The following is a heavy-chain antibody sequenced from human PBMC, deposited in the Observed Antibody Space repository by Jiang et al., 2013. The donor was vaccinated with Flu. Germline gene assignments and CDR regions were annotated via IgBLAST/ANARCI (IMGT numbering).Heavy chain of an antibody. CDR2: INPSGGST. CDR3: ARDGKRYYYDSSGTIDY. V-gene: IGHV1-46*03. CDR1: GYTFTSYY. J-gene: IGHJ4*02. D-gene: IGHD3-22*01. Sequence: GASVKVSCKASGYTFTSYYMHWVRQAPGQGLEWMGIINPSGGSTSYAQKFQGRVTMTRDTSTSTVYMELSSLRSEDTAVYYCARDGKRYYYDSSGTIDYWGQGTLVTVSS.